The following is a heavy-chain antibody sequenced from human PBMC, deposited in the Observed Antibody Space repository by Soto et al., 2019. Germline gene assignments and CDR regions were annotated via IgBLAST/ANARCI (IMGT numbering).Heavy chain of an antibody. CDR1: GFTFDDYD. CDR2: ISWNSGNT. D-gene: IGHD3-22*01. V-gene: IGHV3-9*01. CDR3: EKGVRGYHLDH. Sequence: EVQLVESGGGLVQPGRSLRLSCAASGFTFDDYDMHWVRQPPGKGLEWVSGISWNSGNTGYADSVEGRFTISRDNAKNSLYIQINSLGAEDTALYHCEKGVRGYHLDHWGRGPLVTVSS. J-gene: IGHJ4*02.